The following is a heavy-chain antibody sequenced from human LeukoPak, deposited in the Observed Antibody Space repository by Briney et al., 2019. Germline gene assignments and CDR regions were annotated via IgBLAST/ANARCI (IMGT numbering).Heavy chain of an antibody. CDR1: GGSISSGGYY. D-gene: IGHD4-17*01. CDR3: ARESLSDYGWFDP. Sequence: SETLSLTCTVSGGSISSGGYYWSWIRQPPGKGLEWIGYIYHSGSTYYNPSLKSRVTISVDRSKNQFSLKLSSVTAADTAVYYCARESLSDYGWFDPWGQGTLVTVSS. CDR2: IYHSGST. J-gene: IGHJ5*02. V-gene: IGHV4-30-2*01.